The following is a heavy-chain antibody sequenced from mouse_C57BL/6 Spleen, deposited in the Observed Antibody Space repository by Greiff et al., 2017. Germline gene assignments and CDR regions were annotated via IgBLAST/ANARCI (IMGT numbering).Heavy chain of an antibody. V-gene: IGHV6-6*01. J-gene: IGHJ1*03. CDR3: TRPITTVVATKPYWYFDV. D-gene: IGHD1-1*01. Sequence: EVKLVESGGGLVQPGGSMKLSCAASGFTFSDAWMDWVRQSPEKGLEWVAEIRNKANNHATYYAESVKGRFTISRDDSKSSVYLQMNSLRAEDTGIYYCTRPITTVVATKPYWYFDVWGTGTTVTVSS. CDR2: IRNKANNHAT. CDR1: GFTFSDAW.